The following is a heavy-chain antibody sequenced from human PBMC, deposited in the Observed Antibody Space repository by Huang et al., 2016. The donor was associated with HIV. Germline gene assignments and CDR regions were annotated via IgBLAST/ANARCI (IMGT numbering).Heavy chain of an antibody. Sequence: QVQLQQWGAELLKPSETLSLTCAVSGGSFSGHYWNWIRQPPGRGLEWIGEIRDSGSTTYNPSLKSRVTISGDTSQSQFSLKLNSVTAADTAIYYCARMFKYDSGGYWGNDAFDIWGQGTMVTVSS. CDR1: GGSFSGHY. CDR2: IRDSGST. CDR3: ARMFKYDSGGYWGNDAFDI. D-gene: IGHD3-22*01. V-gene: IGHV4-34*02. J-gene: IGHJ3*02.